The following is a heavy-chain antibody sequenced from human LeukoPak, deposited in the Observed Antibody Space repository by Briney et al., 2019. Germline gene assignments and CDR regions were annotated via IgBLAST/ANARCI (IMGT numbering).Heavy chain of an antibody. CDR3: AKVVASATYYYDR. CDR2: ISGSGGST. CDR1: GFTFSSYE. D-gene: IGHD3-22*01. J-gene: IGHJ4*02. V-gene: IGHV3-23*01. Sequence: GGSLRLSCAASGFTFSSYEMNWVRQAPGKGLEWVSAISGSGGSTYYADSVKGRFTISRDNSKNTLYLQMNSLRAEDTAVYYCAKVVASATYYYDRWGQGTLVTVSS.